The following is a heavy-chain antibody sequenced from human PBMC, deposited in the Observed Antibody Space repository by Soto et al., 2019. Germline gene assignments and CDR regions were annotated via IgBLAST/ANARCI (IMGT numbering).Heavy chain of an antibody. D-gene: IGHD6-13*01. J-gene: IGHJ4*02. CDR3: AKEPHIAAAGDFDY. Sequence: ASVKVSCKASGYTFTSYGISWVRQAPGQGLEWMGWISAYNGNTNYAQKLQGRVTMTTDTSTSTAYMELRSLRAEDTAVYYCAKEPHIAAAGDFDYWGQGTLVTVSS. V-gene: IGHV1-18*01. CDR1: GYTFTSYG. CDR2: ISAYNGNT.